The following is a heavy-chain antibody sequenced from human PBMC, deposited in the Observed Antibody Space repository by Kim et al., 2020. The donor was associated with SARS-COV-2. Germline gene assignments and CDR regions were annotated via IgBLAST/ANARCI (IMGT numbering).Heavy chain of an antibody. V-gene: IGHV1-2*04. Sequence: ASVKVSCKASGYTFTGYYMHWVRQAPGQGLEWMGWINPNSGGTNYAQKFQGWVTMTRDTSISTAYMELSRLRSDDTAVYYCARAGYYYDSSGPGSAFDIWGQGTMVTVSS. CDR3: ARAGYYYDSSGPGSAFDI. D-gene: IGHD3-22*01. J-gene: IGHJ3*02. CDR2: INPNSGGT. CDR1: GYTFTGYY.